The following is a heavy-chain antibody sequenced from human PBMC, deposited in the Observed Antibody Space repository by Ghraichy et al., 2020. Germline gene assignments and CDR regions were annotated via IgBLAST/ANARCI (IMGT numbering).Heavy chain of an antibody. V-gene: IGHV1-69*05. CDR1: GGTFSSYA. Sequence: SVKVSCKASGGTFSSYAISWVRQAPGQGLEWMGGIIPIFGTANYAQKFQGRVTITTDESTSTAYMELSSLRSEDTAVYYCARGYCSGGSCNNWFDPWGQGTLVTVSS. D-gene: IGHD2-15*01. CDR2: IIPIFGTA. CDR3: ARGYCSGGSCNNWFDP. J-gene: IGHJ5*02.